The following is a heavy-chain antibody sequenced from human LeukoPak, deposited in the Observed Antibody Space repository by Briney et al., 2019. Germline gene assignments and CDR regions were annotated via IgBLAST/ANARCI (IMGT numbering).Heavy chain of an antibody. CDR3: ARGVCSGGSCYRRGIIFDY. Sequence: ASVKVSCKASGYTFTSYDINWVRQATGQGLKWMGWMNPNSGNTGYVQKFQGRVTMTRNTSISTAYMELSSLRSEDTAVYYCARGVCSGGSCYRRGIIFDYWGQGTLVTVSS. CDR1: GYTFTSYD. J-gene: IGHJ4*02. CDR2: MNPNSGNT. D-gene: IGHD2-15*01. V-gene: IGHV1-8*01.